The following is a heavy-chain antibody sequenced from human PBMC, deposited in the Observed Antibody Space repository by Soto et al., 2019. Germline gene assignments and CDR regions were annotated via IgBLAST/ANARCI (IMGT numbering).Heavy chain of an antibody. CDR1: VFSSISDAYY. CDR2: ISYSGST. Sequence: PSETLSLTCAFSVFSSISDAYYLSWIRQHPGKGLEWIGYISYSGSTYYNPSLKSRVTMSVDTSKNQFSLKLTSVTAADTAVYYCATYSFRDNWSKFEYWGKGTMVSVSS. V-gene: IGHV4-31*11. D-gene: IGHD1-1*01. J-gene: IGHJ4*02. CDR3: ATYSFRDNWSKFEY.